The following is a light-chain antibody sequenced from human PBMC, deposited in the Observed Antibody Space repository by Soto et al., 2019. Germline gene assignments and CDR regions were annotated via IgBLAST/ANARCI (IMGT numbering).Light chain of an antibody. V-gene: IGKV1-5*03. CDR3: QRYNGYWR. CDR2: EAS. Sequence: DIQMTQSPSTLSASVGDRVTITCRASQSISGSLAWYQQKPGKAPNLLIYEASNLKSGVPSRFSGSGSGTEYPLTMSSLQPDDSAGFYGQRYNGYWRFGQGTRVEIK. J-gene: IGKJ1*01. CDR1: QSISGS.